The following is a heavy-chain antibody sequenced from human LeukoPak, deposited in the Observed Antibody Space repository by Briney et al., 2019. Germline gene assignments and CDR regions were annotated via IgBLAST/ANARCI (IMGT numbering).Heavy chain of an antibody. D-gene: IGHD2/OR15-2a*01. CDR2: IYYSGST. V-gene: IGHV4-59*01. Sequence: KPSETLSLTCTVSGGSISSYYWSWLRQPPGKGLEWIGYIYYSGSTNYNPSLKSRVTISVDTSKNQFSLKLSSVTAADTAVYYCAREGLGQYYDAFDIWGQGTMVTVSS. J-gene: IGHJ3*02. CDR1: GGSISSYY. CDR3: AREGLGQYYDAFDI.